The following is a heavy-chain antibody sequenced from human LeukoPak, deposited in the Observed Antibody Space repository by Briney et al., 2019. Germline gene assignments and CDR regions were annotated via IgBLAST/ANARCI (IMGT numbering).Heavy chain of an antibody. CDR3: ARVTYPGLLWFGD. J-gene: IGHJ4*02. V-gene: IGHV4-39*07. D-gene: IGHD3-10*01. CDR2: IYYSGST. Sequence: PSETLSLTCTVSGGSISSSSYYWGWIRQPPGKGLEWIGSIYYSGSTYYNPSLKSRVTISVDTSKNQFSLHLTTVTAADTAVFYCARVTYPGLLWFGDWGQGTLVTVSS. CDR1: GGSISSSSYY.